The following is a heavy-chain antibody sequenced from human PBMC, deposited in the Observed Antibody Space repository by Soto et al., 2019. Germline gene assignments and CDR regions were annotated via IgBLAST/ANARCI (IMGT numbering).Heavy chain of an antibody. D-gene: IGHD3-22*01. CDR3: ARSSRGLYDSSGWSLDY. J-gene: IGHJ4*02. CDR1: GYTFTSYG. Sequence: QVQLVQSGAEVKKPGASVKVSCKASGYTFTSYGISWVRQAPGQGLEWMGWISAYNGNTNYAQKLQGRVTMTTDTSTSTAYMELRSLRSDDTAVYYCARSSRGLYDSSGWSLDYWGQGTLVTVSS. V-gene: IGHV1-18*01. CDR2: ISAYNGNT.